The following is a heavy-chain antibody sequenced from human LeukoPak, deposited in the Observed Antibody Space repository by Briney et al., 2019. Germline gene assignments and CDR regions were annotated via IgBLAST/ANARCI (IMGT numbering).Heavy chain of an antibody. V-gene: IGHV3-30*04. J-gene: IGHJ4*02. Sequence: GGSLRLSCAASGFTFSSYAMHWVRQAPGMGLEWVAVISYDGSNKYYADSVKGRFTISRDNSKNTLYLQMNSLRAEDTAVYYCAGRFYLGDYWGQGTLVTVSS. D-gene: IGHD3-10*01. CDR2: ISYDGSNK. CDR1: GFTFSSYA. CDR3: AGRFYLGDY.